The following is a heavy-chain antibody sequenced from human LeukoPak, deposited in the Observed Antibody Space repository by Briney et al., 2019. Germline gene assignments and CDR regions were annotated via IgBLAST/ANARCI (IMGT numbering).Heavy chain of an antibody. CDR3: ARDMEVTMVRGVILSANWFDP. D-gene: IGHD3-10*01. CDR2: ISSSSNI. Sequence: GGSLRLSCAASGFTFSSYSMNWVRQAPGKGLEWVSYISSSSNIYYADSVKGRFTISRDTAKNSLYLQMNSLRAEDTAVYYCARDMEVTMVRGVILSANWFDPWGQGTLVTVSS. J-gene: IGHJ5*02. V-gene: IGHV3-48*01. CDR1: GFTFSSYS.